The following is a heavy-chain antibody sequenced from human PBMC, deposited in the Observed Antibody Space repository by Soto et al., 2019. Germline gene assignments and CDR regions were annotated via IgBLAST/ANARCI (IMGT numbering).Heavy chain of an antibody. Sequence: SVKVSCKASGGTFSSYAISWVRQAPGQGLEWMGGIIPIFGTANYAQKFQGRVTITADESTSTAYMELSSLRSEDTAVYYCARDRRSDYDFWSGYSPAPTWFDPWGQGXLVTVSS. CDR1: GGTFSSYA. J-gene: IGHJ5*02. V-gene: IGHV1-69*13. CDR2: IIPIFGTA. CDR3: ARDRRSDYDFWSGYSPAPTWFDP. D-gene: IGHD3-3*01.